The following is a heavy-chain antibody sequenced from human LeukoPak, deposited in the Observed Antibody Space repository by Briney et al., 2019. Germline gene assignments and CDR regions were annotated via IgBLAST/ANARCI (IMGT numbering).Heavy chain of an antibody. V-gene: IGHV3-7*01. J-gene: IGHJ4*02. CDR1: GFTFSSYW. CDR2: INPGGSEK. CDR3: ARDIEPAGLYCDY. D-gene: IGHD2-2*01. Sequence: GGSLRLSCAASGFTFSSYWLNWVRQAPGKGLEWVASINPGGSEKYYVDSVKGRFTISRDNAKNSLYLQMNSLRAGDTAVYYCARDIEPAGLYCDYWGQGTLVTVSS.